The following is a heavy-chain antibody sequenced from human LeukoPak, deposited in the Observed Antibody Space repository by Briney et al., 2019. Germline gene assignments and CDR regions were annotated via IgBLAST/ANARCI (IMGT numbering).Heavy chain of an antibody. D-gene: IGHD3-22*01. CDR1: GGSMSSYY. V-gene: IGHV4-59*01. CDR2: IYSSGST. Sequence: SETLSLTCTVSGGSMSSYYWRWVRQPPGKGLEWIAYIYSSGSTNYNPSLKSRATISVDTSKNQFSLKLTSVTAADTAVYYCARLSSGRPHEYFQHWGQGTLVTVSS. J-gene: IGHJ1*01. CDR3: ARLSSGRPHEYFQH.